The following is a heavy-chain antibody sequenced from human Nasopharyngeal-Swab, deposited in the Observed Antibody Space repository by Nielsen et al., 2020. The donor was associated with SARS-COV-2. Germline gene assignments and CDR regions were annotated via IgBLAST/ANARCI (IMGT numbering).Heavy chain of an antibody. CDR1: GGTFSSYA. CDR2: IIPIFGTA. CDR3: AGGDDSLANSYY. J-gene: IGHJ4*02. V-gene: IGHV1-69*13. D-gene: IGHD3-22*01. Sequence: SVKVSCKASGGTFSSYAISWVRQAPGQGLEWMGGIIPIFGTANYAQKFQGRVTITADESASTAYMELSSLRSEDTAVYYCAGGDDSLANSYYWGQGTLVTVSS.